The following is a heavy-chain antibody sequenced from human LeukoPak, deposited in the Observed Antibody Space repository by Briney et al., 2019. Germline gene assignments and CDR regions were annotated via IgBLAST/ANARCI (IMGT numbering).Heavy chain of an antibody. Sequence: PSETLSLTCTVSGYSISNDYYWGWIRQPPGKGLEWIGSIYHSGSTSYNPSLKSRLTISVDTSKNQFSLRLSSVTAADTAVYYCARDYSLTMIVVVSYWYLDLWGRGTLVTVSS. CDR1: GYSISNDYY. CDR2: IYHSGST. D-gene: IGHD3-22*01. J-gene: IGHJ2*01. V-gene: IGHV4-38-2*02. CDR3: ARDYSLTMIVVVSYWYLDL.